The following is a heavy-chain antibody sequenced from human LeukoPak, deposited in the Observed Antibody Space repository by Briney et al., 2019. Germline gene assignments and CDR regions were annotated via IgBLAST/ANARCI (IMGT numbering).Heavy chain of an antibody. V-gene: IGHV4-38-2*01. J-gene: IGHJ4*02. CDR2: IYYSGST. D-gene: IGHD5-18*01. Sequence: GSLRLSCAASGFNFIDYSMNWVRQAPGKGLEWIGSIYYSGSTYYSPSLKSRATISVDTSMNQFSLKLSSVTAADTAVYYCARIFGYSYGIVDYWGQGTLVTVSS. CDR1: GFNFIDYS. CDR3: ARIFGYSYGIVDY.